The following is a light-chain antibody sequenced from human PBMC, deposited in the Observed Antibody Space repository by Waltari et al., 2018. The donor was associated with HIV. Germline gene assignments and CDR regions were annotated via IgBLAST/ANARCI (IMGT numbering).Light chain of an antibody. CDR3: QQYDDFPPIT. CDR1: QDINNY. CDR2: DAS. V-gene: IGKV1-33*01. Sequence: DVQMTQSPSSLSASVGDRVTITCQASQDINNYLNWYQQKPGKAPKLLIYDASNLETGVPSRFSGSRSGTDFTFTISSLQPEDIATYYCQQYDDFPPITFGQGTRLEIK. J-gene: IGKJ5*01.